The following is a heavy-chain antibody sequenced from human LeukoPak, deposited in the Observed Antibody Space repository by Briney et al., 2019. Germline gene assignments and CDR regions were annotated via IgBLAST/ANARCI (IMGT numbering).Heavy chain of an antibody. CDR1: GYSISSGYC. Sequence: SETLSLTCTVSGYSISSGYCWGWLRPAPGKGLEWIGENNHSGSTNYNPSLKSRVTISVATYKNQFSLKLSSVTAADTAVYYCARHRPQWLVRSSNYYYYMDVWGKGTTVTVSS. CDR2: NNHSGST. D-gene: IGHD6-19*01. J-gene: IGHJ6*03. CDR3: ARHRPQWLVRSSNYYYYMDV. V-gene: IGHV4-38-2*02.